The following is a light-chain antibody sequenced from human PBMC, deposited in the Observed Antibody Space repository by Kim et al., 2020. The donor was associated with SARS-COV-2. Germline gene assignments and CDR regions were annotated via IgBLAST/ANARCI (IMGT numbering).Light chain of an antibody. CDR2: GAS. CDR3: QQNGSSVT. Sequence: EIVLTQSPGTLSLSPGERATLSCRASQSVSSSYLAWYQQKPGQAPRLLIYGASSRATGIPDRFSGSGSGTDFTLTISRLEPEDFAVFFCQQNGSSVTFGGGTKVDIK. V-gene: IGKV3-20*01. CDR1: QSVSSSY. J-gene: IGKJ4*01.